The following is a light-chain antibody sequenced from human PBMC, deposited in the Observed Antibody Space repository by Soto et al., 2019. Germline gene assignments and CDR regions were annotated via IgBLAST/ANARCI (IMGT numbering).Light chain of an antibody. V-gene: IGLV2-14*03. Sequence: QSVLTQPASVSGSPGQSITISCTGTSSDVGGYNYVSWYQHHPGKAPKLIIYDVTNRPSGVSNPFSGSKSGNTAPLTISGLQPEDEADYYCSSYTTSNTRQIVFGTGTKVTVL. J-gene: IGLJ1*01. CDR1: SSDVGGYNY. CDR2: DVT. CDR3: SSYTTSNTRQIV.